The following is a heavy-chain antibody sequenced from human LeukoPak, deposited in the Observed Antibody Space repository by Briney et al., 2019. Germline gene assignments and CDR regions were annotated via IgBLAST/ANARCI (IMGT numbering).Heavy chain of an antibody. Sequence: GGSLRLSCAASGFTFSSYDMHWVRQATGKGLEWVSAIGTAGDTYYPGSVKGRFTISRENAKNSLYLQMTSLRAGGTAVYYCARGPPNGRSRWYLVDYWGQGTLVTVSS. CDR1: GFTFSSYD. J-gene: IGHJ4*02. D-gene: IGHD6-13*01. V-gene: IGHV3-13*01. CDR2: IGTAGDT. CDR3: ARGPPNGRSRWYLVDY.